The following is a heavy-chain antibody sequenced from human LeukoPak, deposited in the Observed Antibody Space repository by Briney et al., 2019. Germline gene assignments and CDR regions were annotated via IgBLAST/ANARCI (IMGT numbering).Heavy chain of an antibody. J-gene: IGHJ6*02. Sequence: GGSLRLSCAASGFTFSDYDMNWVRQAPGKGLEWVSSISSSSIYVSYADSVKGRFTISRDNAKSSLYLQMNSLRAEDTAVYYCARGASNWNFDYYGMDVWGQGTTVTVSS. V-gene: IGHV3-21*01. CDR2: ISSSSIYV. D-gene: IGHD1-1*01. CDR1: GFTFSDYD. CDR3: ARGASNWNFDYYGMDV.